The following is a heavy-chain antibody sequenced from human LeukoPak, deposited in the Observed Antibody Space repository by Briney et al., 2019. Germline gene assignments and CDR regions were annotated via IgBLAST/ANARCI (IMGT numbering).Heavy chain of an antibody. CDR3: AREGDILTGYDLKTLPSDY. D-gene: IGHD3-9*01. CDR2: INPNSGGT. CDR1: GYTFTVYY. J-gene: IGHJ4*02. Sequence: GASVKVSCKASGYTFTVYYMHWVRQAPGQGLEWMGRINPNSGGTNYAQKFQGRVTMTRDTSISTAYMELNRLKSDDTAVYYCAREGDILTGYDLKTLPSDYWGQGTLVTVSS. V-gene: IGHV1-2*06.